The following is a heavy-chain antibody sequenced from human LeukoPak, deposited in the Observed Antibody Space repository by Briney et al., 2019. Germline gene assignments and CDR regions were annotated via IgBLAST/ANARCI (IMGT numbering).Heavy chain of an antibody. Sequence: GASVKVSCKASGYTFTSYAMHWVRQATGQRLEWMGWINAGNGNTKYSQKFQGRVTITRDTSASTAYMELSSLRSEDTAVYYCARGLILEWLLLTYYYYGMDVWGQGTTVTVSS. CDR1: GYTFTSYA. V-gene: IGHV1-3*01. J-gene: IGHJ6*02. D-gene: IGHD3-3*01. CDR2: INAGNGNT. CDR3: ARGLILEWLLLTYYYYGMDV.